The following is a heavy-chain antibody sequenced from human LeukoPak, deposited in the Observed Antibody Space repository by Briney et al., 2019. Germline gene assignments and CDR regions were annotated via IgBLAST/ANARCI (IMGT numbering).Heavy chain of an antibody. V-gene: IGHV3-53*01. CDR2: IYSAGAT. D-gene: IGHD1-26*01. CDR1: GFTVSDNY. J-gene: IGHJ3*02. CDR3: ARIEWERLGRAFDI. Sequence: GGSLRLSCAASGFTVSDNYMTWVRQAPGKGLKWVSSIYSAGATHYAESVKGRFTISRDNSKNTLYLQMNSLRAEDMAVYYCARIEWERLGRAFDIWGQGTMVTVSS.